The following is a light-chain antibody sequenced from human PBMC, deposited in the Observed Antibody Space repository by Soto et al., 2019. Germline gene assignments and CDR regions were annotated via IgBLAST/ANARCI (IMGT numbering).Light chain of an antibody. CDR3: QQRSNWPS. CDR1: QSVSSY. Sequence: EIVLTQSPATLSLSPGERATLSCRASQSVSSYLAWYQQKPGHAPGLLIYDASNRATGIPARFSGSGSVTDFTLTISSLEPEEFAVYYCQQRSNWPSFGGGTKVEIK. CDR2: DAS. J-gene: IGKJ4*01. V-gene: IGKV3-11*01.